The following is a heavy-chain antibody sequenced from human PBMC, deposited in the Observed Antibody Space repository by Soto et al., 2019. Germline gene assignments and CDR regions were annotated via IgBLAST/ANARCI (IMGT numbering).Heavy chain of an antibody. CDR2: ITFRGVT. J-gene: IGHJ5*02. D-gene: IGHD3-9*01. Sequence: SETLSLTCDVHGDSLRGYAWSWSRQPPGKGLEWIGEITFRGVTNYHPSLKSRLSMSVDTSKNRISLNVSSVTAADTALYFCARKLEASVRHVEWFSYKWFDPWGPGTLVTVSS. CDR1: GDSLRGYA. V-gene: IGHV4-34*01. CDR3: ARKLEASVRHVEWFSYKWFDP.